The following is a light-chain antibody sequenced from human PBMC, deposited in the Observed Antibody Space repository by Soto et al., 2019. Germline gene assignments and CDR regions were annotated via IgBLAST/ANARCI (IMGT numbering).Light chain of an antibody. Sequence: DIQMNQSPSTLSASVGDRVTIICRASQSISSWLAWYQQKPGKAPKLLIYKASSLESGVPSRFSGSGSGTEFTLTISSLQPDDFATYYCPPDHIYSFAQGTKVDFK. CDR2: KAS. CDR1: QSISSW. J-gene: IGKJ1*01. V-gene: IGKV1-5*03. CDR3: PPDHIYS.